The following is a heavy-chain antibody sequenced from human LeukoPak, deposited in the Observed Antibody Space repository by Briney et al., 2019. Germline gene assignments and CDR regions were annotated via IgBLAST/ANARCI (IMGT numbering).Heavy chain of an antibody. Sequence: GGSLRLSCAASGFTVSSNYMSWVRQAPGKGLEWVSVIYSGGITYYADSVKGRFTISRDNSKNTLYLQMNSLRAEDTAVYYCAREGNYYGSGSYFDYGGQGTLVTVSS. V-gene: IGHV3-53*01. CDR1: GFTVSSNY. CDR2: IYSGGIT. J-gene: IGHJ4*02. CDR3: AREGNYYGSGSYFDY. D-gene: IGHD3-10*01.